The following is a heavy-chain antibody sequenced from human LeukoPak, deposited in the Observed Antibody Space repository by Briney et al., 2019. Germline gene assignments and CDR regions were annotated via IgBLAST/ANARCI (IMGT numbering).Heavy chain of an antibody. CDR1: GFTFSSYA. V-gene: IGHV3-30-3*01. CDR2: ISYDGSNK. Sequence: GGSLRLSCAASGFTFSSYAMSWVRQAPGKGLEWVAVISYDGSNKYYADSVKGRFTISRDNSKNTLYLQMNSLRAEDTAVYYCARDPNSSSFLGYFDYWGQGTLVTVSS. J-gene: IGHJ4*02. CDR3: ARDPNSSSFLGYFDY. D-gene: IGHD6-13*01.